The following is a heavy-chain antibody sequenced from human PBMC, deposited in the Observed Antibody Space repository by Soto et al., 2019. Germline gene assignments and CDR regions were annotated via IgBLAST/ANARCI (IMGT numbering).Heavy chain of an antibody. Sequence: GGSLRLSCAASGFTFSSYGMHWVRQAPGKGLEWVAVISYDGSNKYYADSVKGRFTISRDNSKNTLYLQMNSLRAEDTAVYYCAKDQTVNGPYYYYYGMDVWGQGTTVTVSS. CDR3: AKDQTVNGPYYYYYGMDV. D-gene: IGHD3-10*01. CDR2: ISYDGSNK. J-gene: IGHJ6*02. CDR1: GFTFSSYG. V-gene: IGHV3-30*18.